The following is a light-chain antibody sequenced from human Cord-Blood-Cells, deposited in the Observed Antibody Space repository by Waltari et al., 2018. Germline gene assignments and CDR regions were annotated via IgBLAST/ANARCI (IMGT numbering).Light chain of an antibody. Sequence: QSALPQPASVAGSPGGSIIIPCTGTSSDVGGYNFVSWYQQHPGKAPKLMIYDVSNRHSGVSNRFSGSKSGNTASLTISGLQAEDEADYYCSSYTSSSTWVFGGGTKLTVL. J-gene: IGLJ3*02. V-gene: IGLV2-14*01. CDR2: DVS. CDR3: SSYTSSSTWV. CDR1: SSDVGGYNF.